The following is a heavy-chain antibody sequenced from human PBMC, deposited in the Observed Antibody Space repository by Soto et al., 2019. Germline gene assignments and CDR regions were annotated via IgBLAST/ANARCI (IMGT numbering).Heavy chain of an antibody. Sequence: HPGGSLSLSCAASGFTFSSYGMHWVRQAPGKGLEWVAVISYDGSNKYYADSVKGRFTISRDNSKNTLYLQMNSLRAEDTAVYYCAKSNRIDHWGQGTLVTVSS. CDR3: AKSNRIDH. CDR2: ISYDGSNK. D-gene: IGHD2-15*01. V-gene: IGHV3-30*18. CDR1: GFTFSSYG. J-gene: IGHJ4*02.